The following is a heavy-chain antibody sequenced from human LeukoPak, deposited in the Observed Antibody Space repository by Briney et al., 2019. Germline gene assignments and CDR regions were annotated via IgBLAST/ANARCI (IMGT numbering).Heavy chain of an antibody. CDR2: IYSGGSI. CDR1: GFSVTSKH. D-gene: IGHD1-1*01. Sequence: PGGSLRLSCQASGFSVTSKHMNWSPQAPGKGLEWVSVIYSGGSIYYADYVKGRFTISRDSFKNTLCLQMNGLRGEDTAIYYSALSNVAMEPKTCDYWGQGTLVTVSS. CDR3: ALSNVAMEPKTCDY. V-gene: IGHV3-53*05. J-gene: IGHJ4*02.